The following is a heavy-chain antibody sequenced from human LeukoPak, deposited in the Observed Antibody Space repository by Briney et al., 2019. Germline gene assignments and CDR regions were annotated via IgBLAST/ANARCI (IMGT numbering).Heavy chain of an antibody. CDR2: IYYSGST. CDR1: GGSISSYY. D-gene: IGHD2-15*01. Sequence: SETLSLTCTVSGGSISSYYWSWIRQPPGKGLEWIGYIYYSGSTNYNPSLKSRVTISVDTSKNQFSLKLSSVTAADTAVYYCAREFRYCSGGSCYFYWYFDLWGRGTLVTVSS. CDR3: AREFRYCSGGSCYFYWYFDL. J-gene: IGHJ2*01. V-gene: IGHV4-59*01.